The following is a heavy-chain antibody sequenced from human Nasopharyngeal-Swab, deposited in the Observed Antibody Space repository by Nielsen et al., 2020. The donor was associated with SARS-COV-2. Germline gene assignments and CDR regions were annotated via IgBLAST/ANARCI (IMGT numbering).Heavy chain of an antibody. CDR2: IDWDDDK. D-gene: IGHD5-24*01. V-gene: IGHV2-70*01. CDR1: GFSLSTRGMC. J-gene: IGHJ4*02. CDR3: ARMGEMAGRGGFDY. Sequence: SGPTLVKPTQTLTLTCTFSGFSLSTRGMCVSWIRQPPGKALEWLALIDWDDDKYYSTSLKTRLTISKDTSKNQVVLTMTNMDPVDTATYYCARMGEMAGRGGFDYWGQGTLVTVSS.